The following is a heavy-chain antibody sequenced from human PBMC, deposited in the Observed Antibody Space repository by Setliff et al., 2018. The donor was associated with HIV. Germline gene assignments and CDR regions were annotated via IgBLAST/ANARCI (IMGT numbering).Heavy chain of an antibody. CDR1: GCNFASYW. CDR3: ARLQFLEGYFLDV. V-gene: IGHV5-51*01. J-gene: IGHJ6*03. D-gene: IGHD3-3*01. CDR2: IYPGDSNT. Sequence: GESLKISCKGSGCNFASYWIGWVRQMPGKGLEWMGIIYPGDSNTKYSPSFQGQVTLSADKSIRTTYLQWSSLKASDTAMYYCARLQFLEGYFLDVWGTGTTVTVS.